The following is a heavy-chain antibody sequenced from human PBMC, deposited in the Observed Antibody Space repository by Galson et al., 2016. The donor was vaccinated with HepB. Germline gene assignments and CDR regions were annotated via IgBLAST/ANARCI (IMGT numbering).Heavy chain of an antibody. J-gene: IGHJ6*02. V-gene: IGHV6-1*01. CDR2: TYYRSKWYN. CDR3: ARVRSGYSGYANPYYYGMTS. D-gene: IGHD5-12*01. Sequence: CAISGDSVSSNSATWNWIRQSPSRGLEWLGGTYYRSKWYNDYALSVKSRITINPDTSKNQFSLQLNSVTPEDTAVYYCARVRSGYSGYANPYYYGMTSGAKGPRSPSP. CDR1: GDSVSSNSAT.